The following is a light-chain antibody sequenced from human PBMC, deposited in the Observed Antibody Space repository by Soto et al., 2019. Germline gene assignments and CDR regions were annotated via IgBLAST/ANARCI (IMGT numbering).Light chain of an antibody. J-gene: IGKJ1*01. V-gene: IGKV1-5*03. CDR3: QQYNSYTT. CDR1: QNIRSR. CDR2: KAS. Sequence: DIQMTQSPSTLSASVGDRVTITCRASQNIRSRLAWFQQKPGKAPKLLIYKASTLKSGVPSRFSGSGSGTEFTLTISSLQPDDFATYYCQQYNSYTTFGQGTKVDIK.